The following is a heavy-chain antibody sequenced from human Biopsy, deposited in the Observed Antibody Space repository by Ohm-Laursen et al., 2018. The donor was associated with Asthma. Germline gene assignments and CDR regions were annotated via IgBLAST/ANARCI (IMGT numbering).Heavy chain of an antibody. Sequence: TQTLTLTCTFSGFSLTTTGVGVAWIRQPPGKALEWLARIYWDDDKRYSSSLKSRLTITKDTSKNQVVLTMTKMDPVDTATYYCARRLCIGGACYDAFDIWGQGTMVTVSS. J-gene: IGHJ3*02. CDR3: ARRLCIGGACYDAFDI. V-gene: IGHV2-5*02. CDR1: GFSLTTTGVG. CDR2: IYWDDDK. D-gene: IGHD2-8*02.